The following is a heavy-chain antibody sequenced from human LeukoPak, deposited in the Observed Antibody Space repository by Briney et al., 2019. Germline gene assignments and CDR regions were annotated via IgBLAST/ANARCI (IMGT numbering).Heavy chain of an antibody. CDR2: ISGGGGST. CDR1: GFTFSSYA. J-gene: IGHJ4*02. D-gene: IGHD5-12*01. Sequence: GGSLRLSCAASGFTFSSYAMSWVRRAPGKGLEWVSAISGGGGSTYYADSVRGRFTISRDNSKNTLYLQMNSLRAEDTAVYYCAKGGYSAYDSSFDYWGQGTLVTVSS. CDR3: AKGGYSAYDSSFDY. V-gene: IGHV3-23*01.